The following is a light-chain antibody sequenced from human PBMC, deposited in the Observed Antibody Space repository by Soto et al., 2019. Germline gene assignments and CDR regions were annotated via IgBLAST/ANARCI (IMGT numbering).Light chain of an antibody. CDR3: QQYYSTLT. CDR1: QSVLYSSNSKNY. CDR2: WAS. V-gene: IGKV4-1*01. Sequence: DIVLTQSPHSLAVSLGERATINCKSSQSVLYSSNSKNYLAWYQQKPGHPPKLLIYWASTREFGVPDRFSGSGSETDFTLTISSLQAEDVAVYYCQQYYSTLTFGGGTKLEIK. J-gene: IGKJ4*01.